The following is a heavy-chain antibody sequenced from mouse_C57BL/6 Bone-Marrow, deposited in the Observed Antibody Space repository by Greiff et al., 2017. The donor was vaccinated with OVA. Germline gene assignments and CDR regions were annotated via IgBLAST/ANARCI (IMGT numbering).Heavy chain of an antibody. D-gene: IGHD1-1*01. CDR3: GFYYYGGGYFDG. CDR1: GYTFTDHI. V-gene: IGHV1-11*01. J-gene: IGHJ1*03. Sequence: QVQLQQSGAELASPGASVTLSCKASGYTFTDHIMNWVKQRPGQGLEWIGRIYPGSGEHNYNQKFMGKATFSVDRSSSTVYMVLNSLPAEDPAVYYCGFYYYGGGYFDGWGTGTTVTVSS. CDR2: IYPGSGEH.